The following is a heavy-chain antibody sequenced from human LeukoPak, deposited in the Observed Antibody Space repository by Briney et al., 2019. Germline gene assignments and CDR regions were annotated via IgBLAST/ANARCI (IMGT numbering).Heavy chain of an antibody. V-gene: IGHV3-30*18. Sequence: GGSLRLSCAASGFTFINYGMYWVRQAPGKGLEWVAVISYDGTNKYYADSVKGRFTISRDNSKNTLYLQMNSLKTDDTAVYYCANYGDYQYFDYWGQGTPVTVFS. CDR2: ISYDGTNK. D-gene: IGHD4-17*01. CDR3: ANYGDYQYFDY. CDR1: GFTFINYG. J-gene: IGHJ4*02.